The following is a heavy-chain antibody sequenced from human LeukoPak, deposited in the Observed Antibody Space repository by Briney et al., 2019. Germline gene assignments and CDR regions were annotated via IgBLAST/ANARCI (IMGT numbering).Heavy chain of an antibody. CDR2: ISGSGGST. V-gene: IGHV3-23*01. CDR1: GFTFSSYA. J-gene: IGHJ3*02. CDR3: AAYSSSFDAFDI. D-gene: IGHD6-13*01. Sequence: GGSLRLSCAASGFTFSSYAMSWVRQAPGKGLEWVSAISGSGGSTYYADSVKGRFTISRDNSKNTLYLQMNSLRAEDTAVYYCAAYSSSFDAFDIWGHGTMVTVSS.